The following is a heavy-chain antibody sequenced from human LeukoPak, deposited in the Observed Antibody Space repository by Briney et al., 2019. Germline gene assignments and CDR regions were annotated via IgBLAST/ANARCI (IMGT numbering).Heavy chain of an antibody. CDR3: AIAAAGYTHYFDY. V-gene: IGHV4-39*03. D-gene: IGHD6-13*01. CDR1: GVSISSSNNF. CDR2: MHYRGTT. J-gene: IGHJ4*02. Sequence: SETLSLTCTVSGVSISSSNNFWGWIRQPPGKGLEWIGSMHYRGTTYYIPSLKSRVTISVDTSKNQFSLKLSSVTAADMAVYYCAIAAAGYTHYFDYWGQGTLVTVSS.